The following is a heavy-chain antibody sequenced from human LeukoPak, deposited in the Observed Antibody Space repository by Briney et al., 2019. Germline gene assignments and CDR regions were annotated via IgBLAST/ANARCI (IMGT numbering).Heavy chain of an antibody. Sequence: GGSLRLSCATSGFSFSSYAMSWVRQAPGKGLEWVSAMSSSDDGRYYAASVKGRFTISRDNSKNTLYLQMNSLRAEDTAVYYCAKAPVEMATPSTAPIDYWGQGTLVTVSS. CDR1: GFSFSSYA. D-gene: IGHD5-24*01. V-gene: IGHV3-23*01. CDR2: MSSSDDGR. J-gene: IGHJ4*02. CDR3: AKAPVEMATPSTAPIDY.